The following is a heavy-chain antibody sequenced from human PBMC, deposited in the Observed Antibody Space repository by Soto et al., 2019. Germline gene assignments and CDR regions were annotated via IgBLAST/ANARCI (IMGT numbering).Heavy chain of an antibody. CDR1: GYTFTSYG. Sequence: ASVKVSCKASGYTFTSYGISWVRQAPGQGLEWMGWISAYNGNTNYAQKLQGRVTMTTDTSTSTAYMELRSLRSDDTAVYYCARDYLGTYYDFWSGYLYFDYWGQGTLVTV. V-gene: IGHV1-18*01. CDR2: ISAYNGNT. D-gene: IGHD3-3*01. CDR3: ARDYLGTYYDFWSGYLYFDY. J-gene: IGHJ4*02.